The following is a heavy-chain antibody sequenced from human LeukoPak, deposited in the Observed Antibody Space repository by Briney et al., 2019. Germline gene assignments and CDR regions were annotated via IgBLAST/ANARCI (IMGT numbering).Heavy chain of an antibody. J-gene: IGHJ4*02. CDR2: IWYDGSNK. Sequence: GGSLRLSCAASGFTFSSYGMHWVRQAPGKGREWVAVIWYDGSNKYYADSVKGRFTISRDNSKNTLYLQMNSLRAEDTAVYYCATQTGCIAAAGTAVDYWGQGTLVTVSS. D-gene: IGHD6-13*01. CDR3: ATQTGCIAAAGTAVDY. V-gene: IGHV3-33*01. CDR1: GFTFSSYG.